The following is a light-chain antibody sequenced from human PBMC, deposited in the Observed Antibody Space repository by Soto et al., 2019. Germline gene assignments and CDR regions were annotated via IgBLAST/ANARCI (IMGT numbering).Light chain of an antibody. CDR3: TSFTSRHTYV. J-gene: IGLJ1*01. CDR2: DVS. V-gene: IGLV2-14*03. Sequence: QSLRTQPASVSWSPWDLITISYTRTSSDVCGYNYVSWYHQHSDKAPRLMIYDVSNRPSGESDRFSGSKSGDTAALTISGVQAEDEADYYCTSFTSRHTYVVGTGTKVTVL. CDR1: SSDVCGYNY.